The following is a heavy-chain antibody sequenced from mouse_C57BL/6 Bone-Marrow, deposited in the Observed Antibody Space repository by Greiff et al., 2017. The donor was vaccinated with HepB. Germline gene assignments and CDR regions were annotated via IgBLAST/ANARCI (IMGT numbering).Heavy chain of an antibody. CDR3: TRGQTAQAMDY. Sequence: VQLQQSGTVLARPGASVKMSCKTSGYTFTSYWMHWVKQRPGQGLEWLGAIYPGNSDTSYTQKFKGKAKLTAVTSASTASMELSSLTNEDSAVYYCTRGQTAQAMDYWGQGTSVTVSS. J-gene: IGHJ4*01. CDR2: IYPGNSDT. CDR1: GYTFTSYW. V-gene: IGHV1-5*01. D-gene: IGHD3-2*02.